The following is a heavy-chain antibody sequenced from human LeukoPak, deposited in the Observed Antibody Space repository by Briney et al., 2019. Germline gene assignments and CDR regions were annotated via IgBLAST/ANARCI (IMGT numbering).Heavy chain of an antibody. V-gene: IGHV4-4*02. D-gene: IGHD6-6*01. Sequence: SGTLSLTCAVSGGSISSSNWWSWVRQPPGKGLEWIGEIYHSGSTNYNPSLKSRPIISVDTSKNQLSLKLSSVTAADTAVYYCARRSMYSSSSGVNYWGQGTLVTVSS. CDR1: GGSISSSNW. CDR3: ARRSMYSSSSGVNY. J-gene: IGHJ4*02. CDR2: IYHSGST.